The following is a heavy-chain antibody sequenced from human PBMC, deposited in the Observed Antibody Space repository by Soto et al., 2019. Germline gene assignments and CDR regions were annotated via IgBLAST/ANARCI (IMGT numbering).Heavy chain of an antibody. CDR2: ISSSSSYI. CDR3: ARDYMLQAYYYYGMDV. D-gene: IGHD2-8*01. V-gene: IGHV3-21*01. J-gene: IGHJ6*02. CDR1: GFTFSSYS. Sequence: EVQLVESGGGLVKPGGSLRLSCAASGFTFSSYSMNWVRQAPGKGLEWVSSISSSSSYIYYADSVKGRFTISRDNAKNSLYLQMNSLRAEDTAVYYCARDYMLQAYYYYGMDVWGQGTTVTVSS.